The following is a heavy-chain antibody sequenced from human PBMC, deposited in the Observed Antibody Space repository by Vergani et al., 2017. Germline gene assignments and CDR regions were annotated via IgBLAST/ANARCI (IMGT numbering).Heavy chain of an antibody. J-gene: IGHJ4*02. CDR3: AKDLGVGARPGDPQLIDY. V-gene: IGHV3-23*04. Sequence: EVQLVESGGGLVQPGGSLRLSCAASGFTFSSYAMSWVRQAPGKGLEWVSAISGSGGSTYYADSVKGRFTISRDNSKNTLYLQMNSLRAEDTAVYYCAKDLGVGARPGDPQLIDYWGQGTLVTVSS. D-gene: IGHD1-26*01. CDR1: GFTFSSYA. CDR2: ISGSGGST.